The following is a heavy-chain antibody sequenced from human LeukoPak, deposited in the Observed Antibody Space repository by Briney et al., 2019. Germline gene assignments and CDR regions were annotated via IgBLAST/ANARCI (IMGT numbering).Heavy chain of an antibody. CDR2: IYYSGST. V-gene: IGHV4-59*08. J-gene: IGHJ3*02. CDR3: AKIRSSSSDLDAFDI. CDR1: GGSISSYY. D-gene: IGHD6-6*01. Sequence: PSGTLSLTCTVSGGSISSYYWSWIRQPPGKGLEWIGYIYYSGSTNYNPSLKSRVTISVDTSKNQFSLKLSSVTAADTAVYCCAKIRSSSSDLDAFDIWGQGTMVTVSS.